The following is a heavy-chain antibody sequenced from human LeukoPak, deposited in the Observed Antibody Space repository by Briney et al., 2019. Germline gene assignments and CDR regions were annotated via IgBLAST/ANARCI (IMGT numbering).Heavy chain of an antibody. V-gene: IGHV1-2*02. CDR2: INLNSGGT. Sequence: ASVKVSCKASGYTXIDYYMHWVRQAPGHGLEWLGWINLNSGGTHYVQKFQGRVTMTRDTSISTAYMELSSLRSDDTTVYYCTRGGDYEGPNYFDYWGQGTLVTVPS. CDR3: TRGGDYEGPNYFDY. CDR1: GYTXIDYY. D-gene: IGHD3-22*01. J-gene: IGHJ4*02.